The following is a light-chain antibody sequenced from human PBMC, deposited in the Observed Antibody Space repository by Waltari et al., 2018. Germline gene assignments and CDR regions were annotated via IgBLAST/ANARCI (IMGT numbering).Light chain of an antibody. V-gene: IGKV3-11*01. CDR3: QQRRNLPIT. J-gene: IGKJ5*01. Sequence: LLTQSPATLSFSPAERHTLSCRASQSVRNYLAWYQQKPGQAPRLIIYDVSYRATAIPARFSGSGSGTDFTLTISSLEPEDFAVYYCQQRRNLPITFGQGTRLEIK. CDR1: QSVRNY. CDR2: DVS.